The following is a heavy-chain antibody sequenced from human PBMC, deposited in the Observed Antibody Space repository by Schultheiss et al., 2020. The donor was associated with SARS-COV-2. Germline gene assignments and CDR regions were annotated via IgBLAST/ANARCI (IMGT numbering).Heavy chain of an antibody. CDR2: ISSSGNIK. CDR1: GFNFSRYE. CDR3: ARDSRRGGFDY. V-gene: IGHV3-48*03. D-gene: IGHD3-16*01. Sequence: GESLKISCVASGFNFSRYEMNWVRQAPGKGLEWVSYISSSGNIKYYADSVKGRFTISRDNSKNTLYLQMNSLRAEDTAVYYCARDSRRGGFDYWGQGTLVTVSS. J-gene: IGHJ4*02.